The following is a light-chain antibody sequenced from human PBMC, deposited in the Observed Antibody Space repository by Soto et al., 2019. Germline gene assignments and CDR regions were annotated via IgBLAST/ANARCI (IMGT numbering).Light chain of an antibody. CDR2: EVT. CDR1: SSDVGAYKY. J-gene: IGLJ3*02. CDR3: TSYVGTDIRV. V-gene: IGLV2-8*01. Sequence: QSALTQPPSASGSPGQSVTISCTGTSSDVGAYKYVSWYQQYPGKAPKLMIYEVTKRPSGVPDRFSGSKSGNTASLTVSGLQAEDEADSYCTSYVGTDIRVFGGGTKLTVL.